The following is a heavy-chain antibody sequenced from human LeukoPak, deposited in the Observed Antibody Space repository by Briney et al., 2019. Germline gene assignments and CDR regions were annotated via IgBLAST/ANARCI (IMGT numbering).Heavy chain of an antibody. CDR3: ARERMVRGVIRGAFDI. D-gene: IGHD3-10*01. CDR1: GCSISSSSYY. CDR2: IYYSGST. Sequence: SETLSLTCTVSGCSISSSSYYWGWIRQPPGKGLEWIGSIYYSGSTYYNTFLKSRVTISVDTSKNQFSLKMSSVTAADTAVYYCARERMVRGVIRGAFDIWGQGTMVTVSS. V-gene: IGHV4-39*07. J-gene: IGHJ3*02.